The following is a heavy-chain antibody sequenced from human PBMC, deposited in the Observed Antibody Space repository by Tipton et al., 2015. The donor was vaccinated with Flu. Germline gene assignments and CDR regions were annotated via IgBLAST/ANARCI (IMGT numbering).Heavy chain of an antibody. CDR2: ISYDGKNK. D-gene: IGHD3-10*01. J-gene: IGHJ6*02. CDR1: GFSFSNYG. Sequence: SLRLSCAASGFSFSNYGLHWVRQAPGKGLEWVAVISYDGKNKYYADSVKGRFTVSRDDSKKTLFLQMNSLRGDDTAVYYCAHRWLGELSLYYNGMDVWGQGTSVTVSS. V-gene: IGHV3-30*03. CDR3: AHRWLGELSLYYNGMDV.